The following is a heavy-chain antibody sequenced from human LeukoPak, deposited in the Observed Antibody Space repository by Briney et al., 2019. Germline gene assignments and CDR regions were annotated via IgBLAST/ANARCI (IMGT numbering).Heavy chain of an antibody. D-gene: IGHD3-3*01. V-gene: IGHV4-34*01. J-gene: IGHJ5*02. CDR1: GGSFSGYY. CDR2: INHSGST. CDR3: ARHLPGTIFGVVTMQPASFAP. Sequence: SETLSLTCAVYGGSFSGYYWSWIRQPPGKGLEWIGQINHSGSTNYNPSLKSRVTISVDTSKNQFSLKLSSVTAADTAVYYCARHLPGTIFGVVTMQPASFAPWGQGTLVTVSS.